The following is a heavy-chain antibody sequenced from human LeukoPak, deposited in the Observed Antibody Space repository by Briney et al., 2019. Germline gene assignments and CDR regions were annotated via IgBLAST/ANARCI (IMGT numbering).Heavy chain of an antibody. D-gene: IGHD2-2*01. CDR1: GGSISSSNYY. V-gene: IGHV4-39*07. J-gene: IGHJ4*02. Sequence: SETLSLTCTVSGGSISSSNYYWGWIRHPPGKGLEWIGSIYYTGSTYYNPSLKSRVTISVDTSKNQFSLKLSSVTAADTAVYYCHLVRRDQDYWGQGTLVTVSS. CDR3: HLVRRDQDY. CDR2: IYYTGST.